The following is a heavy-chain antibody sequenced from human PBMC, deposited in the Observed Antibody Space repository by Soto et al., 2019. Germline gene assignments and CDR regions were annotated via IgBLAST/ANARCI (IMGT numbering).Heavy chain of an antibody. J-gene: IGHJ5*02. D-gene: IGHD6-19*01. CDR3: ARIHSSGWYNCFDP. CDR1: GGTFSSYA. Sequence: SVKVSCKASGGTFSSYAISWLRQAPGQGLEWMGGIIPIFGTANYAQKFQGRVTITADESTSTAYMELSSLRSEDTAVYYCARIHSSGWYNCFDPWGQGTLVTVSS. V-gene: IGHV1-69*13. CDR2: IIPIFGTA.